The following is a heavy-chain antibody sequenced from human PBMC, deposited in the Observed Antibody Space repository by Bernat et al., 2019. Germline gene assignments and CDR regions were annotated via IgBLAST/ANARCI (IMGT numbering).Heavy chain of an antibody. D-gene: IGHD6-6*01. CDR1: GFTFSSYG. CDR2: IRYDGSNK. CDR3: AKDYPLGYSSSGYYFDY. V-gene: IGHV3-30*02. J-gene: IGHJ4*02. Sequence: QVQLVESGGGVVQPGGSLRLSCAASGFTFSSYGMHWVRQAPGKGLEWVAFIRYDGSNKYYADSVKGRFTISRDNSKNTLYLQMNSLRAEDTAVYYCAKDYPLGYSSSGYYFDYWGQGTLVTVSS.